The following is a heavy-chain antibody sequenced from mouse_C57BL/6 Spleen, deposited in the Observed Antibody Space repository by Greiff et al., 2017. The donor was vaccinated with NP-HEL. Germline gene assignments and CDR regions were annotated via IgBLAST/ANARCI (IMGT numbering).Heavy chain of an antibody. Sequence: VQLQESGPELVKPGASVKISCKASGYAFSSSWMNWVKQRPGKGLEWIGRIYPGDGDTNYNGKFKGKATLTADKSSSTAYMQLSSLTSEDSAVYFCARWRQLYAMDYWGQGTSVTVSS. CDR3: ARWRQLYAMDY. CDR1: GYAFSSSW. V-gene: IGHV1-82*01. J-gene: IGHJ4*01. CDR2: IYPGDGDT. D-gene: IGHD3-2*01.